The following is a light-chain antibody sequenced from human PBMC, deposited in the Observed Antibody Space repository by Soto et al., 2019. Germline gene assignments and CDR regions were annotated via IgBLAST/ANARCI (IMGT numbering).Light chain of an antibody. CDR1: QSPLHSNGNTY. V-gene: IGKV2-28*01. Sequence: DIVMTQSPLSLAVTLGEPASISCRSSQSPLHSNGNTYLDWYLQKPGQSPQLLIYSVSFRASGVHDRFSGSGSDTDFTLKISRVEAEDVGVYCCMNAVQTLTFGGGTRVEIK. CDR2: SVS. CDR3: MNAVQTLT. J-gene: IGKJ4*01.